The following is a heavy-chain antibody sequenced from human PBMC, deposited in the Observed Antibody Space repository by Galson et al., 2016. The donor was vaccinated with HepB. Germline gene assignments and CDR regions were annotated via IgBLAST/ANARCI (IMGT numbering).Heavy chain of an antibody. V-gene: IGHV1-69*13. CDR2: IIPSFGTA. CDR1: GGTFSSYG. D-gene: IGHD4-17*01. CDR3: ARDHVDYGDSVGYYYGIDV. J-gene: IGHJ6*02. Sequence: SVKVSCKASGGTFSSYGFSWVRQAPGQGLEWMGGIIPSFGTANYAQKFQGRVTLTADEYTSTAFMEVSSLRSEDTAVYYCARDHVDYGDSVGYYYGIDVWGQGTTVTVSS.